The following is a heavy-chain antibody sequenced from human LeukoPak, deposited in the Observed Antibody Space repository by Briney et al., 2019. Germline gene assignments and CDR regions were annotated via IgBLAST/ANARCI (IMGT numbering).Heavy chain of an antibody. Sequence: GESLKISCKGSGYSFTSYWIGWVRQMPGKGLEWMGTIYPGDSDTRYSPSFQGQVTISADKSISTAYLQWSSLKASDTAMYYCARRRPLSYYYDSSGYYPGWFDYWGQGTLVTVSS. CDR1: GYSFTSYW. V-gene: IGHV5-51*01. CDR3: ARRRPLSYYYDSSGYYPGWFDY. D-gene: IGHD3-22*01. CDR2: IYPGDSDT. J-gene: IGHJ4*02.